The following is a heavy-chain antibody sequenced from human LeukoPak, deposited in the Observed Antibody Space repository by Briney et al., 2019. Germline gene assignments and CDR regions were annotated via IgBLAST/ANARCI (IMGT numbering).Heavy chain of an antibody. CDR1: GGSISSSSAY. CDR2: IYYSKNT. D-gene: IGHD5-18*01. CDR3: VSPRGFSYGYFDY. J-gene: IGHJ4*02. Sequence: SETLSLTCTVSGGSISSSSAYWGWIRQPPGKGLEWIGSIYYSKNTYYNPSLMSRVTISADTSKNQFSLTLGSVSATDTAVYYCVSPRGFSYGYFDYWGQGTLVTVPS. V-gene: IGHV4-39*01.